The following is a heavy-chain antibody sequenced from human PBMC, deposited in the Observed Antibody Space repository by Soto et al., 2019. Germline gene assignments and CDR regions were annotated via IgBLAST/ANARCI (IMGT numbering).Heavy chain of an antibody. V-gene: IGHV4-4*02. Sequence: QVQLQESGPGLVKPSGTLSLTCAVSGGSISSSNWWSWVRQPPGKGLEWIGEIYHSGSTNYNPSLNTRVTIPVDKSKSQFSLQRISVPAADTAVYYCASHRPPHYYYGMDVWGQGTTVTVS. CDR3: ASHRPPHYYYGMDV. J-gene: IGHJ6*02. CDR2: IYHSGST. CDR1: GGSISSSNW.